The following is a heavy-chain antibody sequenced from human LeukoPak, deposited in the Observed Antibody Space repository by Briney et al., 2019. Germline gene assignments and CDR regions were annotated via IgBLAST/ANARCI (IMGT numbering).Heavy chain of an antibody. CDR3: AGGSKYCSSTSCSLGGMDV. CDR2: ISAYNGNT. CDR1: GYTFTSYG. J-gene: IGHJ6*02. Sequence: ASVKVSCKASGYTFTSYGISWVRQAPGQGLEWMGWISAYNGNTNYAQKLQGRVAMTTDTSTSTAYMELRSLRSDDTAVYYCAGGSKYCSSTSCSLGGMDVWGQGTTVTVSS. D-gene: IGHD2-2*01. V-gene: IGHV1-18*01.